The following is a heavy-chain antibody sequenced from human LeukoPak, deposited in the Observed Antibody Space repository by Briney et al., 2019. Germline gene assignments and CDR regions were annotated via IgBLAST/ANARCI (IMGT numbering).Heavy chain of an antibody. CDR2: IKQDGSEK. D-gene: IGHD1-26*01. CDR1: GFTFSSYW. J-gene: IGHJ6*03. CDR3: ARDNGWELLRYYYYYMDV. Sequence: PGGSPRLSCAASGFTFSSYWMSWVRQAPGKGLEWVANIKQDGSEKYYVDSVKGRFTISRDNAKNSLYLQMNSLRAEDTAVYYCARDNGWELLRYYYYYMDVWGKGTTVTVSS. V-gene: IGHV3-7*01.